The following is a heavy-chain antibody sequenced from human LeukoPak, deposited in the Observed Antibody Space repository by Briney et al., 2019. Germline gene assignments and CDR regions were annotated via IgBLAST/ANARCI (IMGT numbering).Heavy chain of an antibody. D-gene: IGHD3-10*01. Sequence: GGSLRLSCALSGFTFSTYRMNWVRLSPGKGLEWVSYIHSSGSTKYYADSVQGRFTISRDNAENSLYLQMSSLRDEDTAVYYCVRDNYGYHTSVSYDFDFWGQGTLVTVSS. CDR1: GFTFSTYR. V-gene: IGHV3-48*02. CDR2: IHSSGSTK. J-gene: IGHJ4*02. CDR3: VRDNYGYHTSVSYDFDF.